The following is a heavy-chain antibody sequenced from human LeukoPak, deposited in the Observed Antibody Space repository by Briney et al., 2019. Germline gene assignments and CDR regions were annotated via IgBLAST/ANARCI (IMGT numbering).Heavy chain of an antibody. J-gene: IGHJ5*02. V-gene: IGHV3-23*01. D-gene: IGHD6-13*01. CDR2: ISVSAGGT. CDR1: GFTFSTYS. CDR3: AKNWVASSWFNWFDP. Sequence: LTGGSLRLSCAASGFTFSTYSLSWVRQAPRNGLECVSSISVSAGGTYYADSVKGRFTIYRDNSKNTLYLQMHSLRAEDTAVYYCAKNWVASSWFNWFDPWGQGTLVTVSS.